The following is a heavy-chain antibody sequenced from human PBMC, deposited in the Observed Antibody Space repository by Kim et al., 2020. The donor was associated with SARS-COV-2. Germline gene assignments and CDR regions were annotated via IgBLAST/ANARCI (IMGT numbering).Heavy chain of an antibody. CDR1: GFTFSSYS. D-gene: IGHD3-10*01. CDR2: ISSSSSYI. V-gene: IGHV3-21*01. J-gene: IGHJ6*02. Sequence: GGSLRLSCAASGFTFSSYSMNWVRQAPGKGLEWVSSISSSSSYIYYADSVKGRFTISRDNAKNSLYLQMNSLRAEDTAVYYCARDRSVGVDYYYYYGMDVWGQGTTVTVSS. CDR3: ARDRSVGVDYYYYYGMDV.